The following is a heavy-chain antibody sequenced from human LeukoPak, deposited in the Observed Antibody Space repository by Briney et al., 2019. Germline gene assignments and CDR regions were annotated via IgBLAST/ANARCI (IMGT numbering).Heavy chain of an antibody. V-gene: IGHV4-39*01. CDR1: GGSISSSSYY. CDR3: ARQAVEGKCLQFYSFNY. D-gene: IGHD5-24*01. Sequence: SETLSLTCTVSGGSISSSSYYWGWIRQPPGKGLEWIGSIYYSGSTYYNPSLKSRVTISVDTSKNQFSLKLSSVTAADTAVYYWARQAVEGKCLQFYSFNYGGQGSLVTV. CDR2: IYYSGST. J-gene: IGHJ4*02.